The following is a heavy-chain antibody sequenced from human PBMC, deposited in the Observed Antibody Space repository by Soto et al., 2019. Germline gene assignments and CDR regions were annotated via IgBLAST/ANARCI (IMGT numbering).Heavy chain of an antibody. Sequence: LSLTCAVYGGSFSGYYWSWIRQPPGKGLEWIGEINHSGSTNYNPSLKSRVTISVDTSKNQFSLKLSSVTAADTAVYYCAREKPYSRRWYHAYWGQGTLVTVSS. J-gene: IGHJ1*01. V-gene: IGHV4-34*01. CDR1: GGSFSGYY. CDR2: INHSGST. D-gene: IGHD6-13*01. CDR3: AREKPYSRRWYHAY.